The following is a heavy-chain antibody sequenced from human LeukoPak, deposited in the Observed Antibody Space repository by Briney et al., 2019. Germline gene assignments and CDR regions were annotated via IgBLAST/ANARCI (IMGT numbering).Heavy chain of an antibody. CDR1: GFTFSSYG. V-gene: IGHV3-30*18. Sequence: PGGSLRLSCAASGFTFSSYGMHWVRRAPGKGLEWVAVISYDGSNKYYADSVKGRFTISRDNSKNTLYLQMNSLRAEDTAVYYCAKDLAQGFDPWGQGTLVTVSS. CDR3: AKDLAQGFDP. J-gene: IGHJ5*02. CDR2: ISYDGSNK.